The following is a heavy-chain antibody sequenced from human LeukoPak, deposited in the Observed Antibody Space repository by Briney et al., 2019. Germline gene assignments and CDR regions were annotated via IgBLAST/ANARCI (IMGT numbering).Heavy chain of an antibody. J-gene: IGHJ5*02. CDR3: ARGAPYVDHRPNWFDP. Sequence: ASVKVSCKASGYTFTSYDINWVRQATGQGLEWMGWMNPNSGNTGYAQKFQGRVTMTRNTSISTAYMELSSLRSEDTAVYYCARGAPYVDHRPNWFDPWGQGTLVTVSS. CDR1: GYTFTSYD. CDR2: MNPNSGNT. V-gene: IGHV1-8*01. D-gene: IGHD3-10*02.